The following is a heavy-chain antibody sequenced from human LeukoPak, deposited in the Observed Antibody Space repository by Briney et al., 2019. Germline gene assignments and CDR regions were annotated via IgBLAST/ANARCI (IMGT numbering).Heavy chain of an antibody. CDR1: GGSISSYY. Sequence: PSETLSLTCTVSGGSISSYYWSWIRQPPGKGLEWIGYFYYSGSTNYNPSLKSRVTISVDTSKNQFSLKLSSVTAADTAVYYCARDLSFSSSGHWFDPWGQGTLVTVSS. J-gene: IGHJ5*02. V-gene: IGHV4-59*01. D-gene: IGHD3-22*01. CDR3: ARDLSFSSSGHWFDP. CDR2: FYYSGST.